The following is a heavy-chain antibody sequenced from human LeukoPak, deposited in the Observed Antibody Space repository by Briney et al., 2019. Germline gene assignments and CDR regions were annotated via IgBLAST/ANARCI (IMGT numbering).Heavy chain of an antibody. CDR3: ARGGVPAAMVHPSGLGAFDI. CDR2: ISSSGSTI. CDR1: GFTFSDYY. V-gene: IGHV3-11*04. D-gene: IGHD2-2*01. J-gene: IGHJ3*02. Sequence: GGSLRLSCAASGFTFSDYYMSWIRQAPGKGLEWVSYISSSGSTIYYADFVKGRFTISKDNAKNSLYLQMNSLRAEDTAVYYCARGGVPAAMVHPSGLGAFDIWGQGTMVTVSS.